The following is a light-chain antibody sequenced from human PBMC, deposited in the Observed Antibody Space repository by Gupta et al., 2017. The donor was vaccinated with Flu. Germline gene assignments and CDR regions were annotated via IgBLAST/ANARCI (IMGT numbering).Light chain of an antibody. V-gene: IGLV2-23*01. Sequence: QSALTQPASVSGSPGPSIPISCTATGSAVASYDLVSWYQQHPGRAPKLVIYEDTKRPSGISHRFSGSKSGNTASLTISGLLADDEADYSCCSYAGNNMWVFGGGTKLTVL. J-gene: IGLJ3*02. CDR2: EDT. CDR3: CSYAGNNMWV. CDR1: GSAVASYDL.